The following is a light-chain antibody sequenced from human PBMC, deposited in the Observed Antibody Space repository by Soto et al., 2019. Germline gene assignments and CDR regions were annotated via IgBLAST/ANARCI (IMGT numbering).Light chain of an antibody. CDR2: EGT. J-gene: IGLJ2*01. CDR1: SSDVGSYNL. CDR3: CSYAGSSSYLV. V-gene: IGLV2-23*01. Sequence: QSALTQPASVSGSPGQSITLSCTGTSSDVGSYNLVSWYQLHPGKAPKLMIYEGTKRPSGVSNRFSGSKSGSTASLTISGLQAEDEADYDCCSYAGSSSYLVFGGGTKLTVL.